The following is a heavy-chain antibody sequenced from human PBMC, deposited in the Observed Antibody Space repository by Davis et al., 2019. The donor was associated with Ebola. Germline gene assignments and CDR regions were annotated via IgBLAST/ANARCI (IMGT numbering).Heavy chain of an antibody. CDR1: GFTFSSYA. CDR3: ARESRVGITIFGVVFYYYYMDV. CDR2: IWYDGSNK. D-gene: IGHD3-3*01. Sequence: GESLKISCAASGFTFSSYAMSWVRQAPGKGLEWVAVIWYDGSNKYYADSVKGRFTISRDNSKNTLYLQMNSLRAEDTAVHYCARESRVGITIFGVVFYYYYMDVWGKGTTVTVSS. V-gene: IGHV3-33*08. J-gene: IGHJ6*03.